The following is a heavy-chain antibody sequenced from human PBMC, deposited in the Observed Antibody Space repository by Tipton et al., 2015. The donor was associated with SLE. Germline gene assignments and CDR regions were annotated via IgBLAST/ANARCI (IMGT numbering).Heavy chain of an antibody. V-gene: IGHV4-34*01. CDR1: GGSFSGYF. Sequence: LRLSCAVYGGSFSGYFWSWIRQLPDKGLEWIGEINHSGTTNCNPSLKSRVTISVDTSKNQFSLKLSSVTAADTAVYYCARSRSYPYYYYYMDVWGKGTTVTVSS. CDR3: ARSRSYPYYYYYMDV. J-gene: IGHJ6*03. CDR2: INHSGTT. D-gene: IGHD1-26*01.